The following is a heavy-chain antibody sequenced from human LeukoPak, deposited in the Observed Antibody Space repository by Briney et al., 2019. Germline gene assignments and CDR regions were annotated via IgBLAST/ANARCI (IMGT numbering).Heavy chain of an antibody. CDR1: GYTFTSYY. CDR2: INPSSGST. Sequence: GASVKVSCKASGYTFTSYYMYWVRQAPGQGLEWMGIINPSSGSTSYAQKFQGRVTMTRDTSTSTVYMELSSLTSEDTAVYYCARPRNPYSSSWPSFDYWGQGTLVTVSS. D-gene: IGHD6-13*01. CDR3: ARPRNPYSSSWPSFDY. J-gene: IGHJ4*02. V-gene: IGHV1-46*01.